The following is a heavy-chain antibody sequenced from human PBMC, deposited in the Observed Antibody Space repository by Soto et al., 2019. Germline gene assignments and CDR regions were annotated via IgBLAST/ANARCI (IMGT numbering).Heavy chain of an antibody. CDR1: GGSISIRSYY. CDR2: IYYSGST. CDR3: ARAFLVASGISKFDY. D-gene: IGHD2-15*01. V-gene: IGHV4-39*01. Sequence: QLQLQESGPGLVKPSETLSLTCTVSGGSISIRSYYWGWIRQPPGKGLEWIGSIYYSGSTYYNPSLKSRVTISADTSKNQYSLNLSSVTAADTAVYYCARAFLVASGISKFDYWGQGTLVTVSS. J-gene: IGHJ4*02.